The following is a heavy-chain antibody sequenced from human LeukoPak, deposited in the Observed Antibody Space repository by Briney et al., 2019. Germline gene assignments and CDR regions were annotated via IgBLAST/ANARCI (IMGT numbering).Heavy chain of an antibody. D-gene: IGHD4-17*01. V-gene: IGHV3-33*08. CDR2: IWYDGSNK. Sequence: PGGSLRLSCTASGFTSGFTFGDYAMSWVRQAPGKGLEWVAVIWYDGSNKYYADSVKGRFTISRDNSKNTLFLQMNSLRAEDTVVYYCARDPDDYGDYSYFDYWGQGTLVTVSS. J-gene: IGHJ4*02. CDR1: SGFTSGFTFGDYA. CDR3: ARDPDDYGDYSYFDY.